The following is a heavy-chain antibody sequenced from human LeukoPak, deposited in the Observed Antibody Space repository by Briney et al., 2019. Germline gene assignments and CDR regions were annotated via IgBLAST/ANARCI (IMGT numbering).Heavy chain of an antibody. D-gene: IGHD2-21*02. J-gene: IGHJ4*02. Sequence: GASVKVSCKASGYTFTGYYMHWVRQAPGQGLEWMGWINPNSVGTNYAQKFQGRVTMTRDTSISTAYMELRRLRSDDTAVYYCARGLRDFTAFDSWGQGTLVTVSS. CDR2: INPNSVGT. CDR1: GYTFTGYY. V-gene: IGHV1-2*02. CDR3: ARGLRDFTAFDS.